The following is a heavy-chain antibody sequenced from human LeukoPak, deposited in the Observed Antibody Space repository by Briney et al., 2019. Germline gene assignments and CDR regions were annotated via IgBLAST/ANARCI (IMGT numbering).Heavy chain of an antibody. D-gene: IGHD3-10*01. CDR3: ARDDGVLLWFGELSSLYGMDV. CDR1: GYTFTSYG. V-gene: IGHV1-18*01. J-gene: IGHJ6*02. Sequence: EASVKVSCKASGYTFTSYGISWVRQAPGQGLEWMGWISAYNGNTNYAQKLQGRVTMTTDTSTSTAYMELRSLRSDDTAVYYCARDDGVLLWFGELSSLYGMDVWGQGTTVTVSS. CDR2: ISAYNGNT.